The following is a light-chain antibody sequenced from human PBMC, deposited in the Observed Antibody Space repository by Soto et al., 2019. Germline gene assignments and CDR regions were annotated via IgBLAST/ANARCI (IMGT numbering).Light chain of an antibody. CDR3: QTWGSGIVV. J-gene: IGLJ2*01. CDR1: SGHSNYA. Sequence: QSVLTQSPSASASLGASVKLTCTLSSGHSNYAIAWHQQQSEKGPRYLMKLNSDGSHSKGDGIPDRVSGSSSGAERYLTISSLQSEDEADYDCQTWGSGIVVFGGGTKLTVL. CDR2: LNSDGSH. V-gene: IGLV4-69*01.